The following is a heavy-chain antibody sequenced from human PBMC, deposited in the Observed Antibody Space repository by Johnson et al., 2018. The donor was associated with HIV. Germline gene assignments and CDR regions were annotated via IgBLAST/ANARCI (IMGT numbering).Heavy chain of an antibody. CDR3: ARDASYGDYAFDI. J-gene: IGHJ3*02. CDR2: IKQDESEK. CDR1: GFTFSSYW. Sequence: VQLVESGGGVVQPGGSLRLSCAASGFTFSSYWMSWVRQAPGKGLEWVANIKQDESEKYYVDSVKGRFTISRDNAKNSLYLQLNSLRAEDTAVYYCARDASYGDYAFDIWGQGTMVTVSS. V-gene: IGHV3-7*01. D-gene: IGHD4-17*01.